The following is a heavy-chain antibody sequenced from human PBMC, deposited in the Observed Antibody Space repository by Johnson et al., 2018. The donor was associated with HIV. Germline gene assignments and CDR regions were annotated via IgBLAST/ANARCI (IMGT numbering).Heavy chain of an antibody. Sequence: VQLVESGGGVVQPGRSLRLSCAASGFTFSSYWMHWVRQGPGKGLVWVSRINGDGSGITYADSVKGRFTISRDNAKNTLYLQMNSLRAEDTAVYYCARDRKWVAARSGDAFDIWGQGTMVTVSS. D-gene: IGHD6-6*01. V-gene: IGHV3-74*01. CDR2: INGDGSGI. CDR3: ARDRKWVAARSGDAFDI. CDR1: GFTFSSYW. J-gene: IGHJ3*02.